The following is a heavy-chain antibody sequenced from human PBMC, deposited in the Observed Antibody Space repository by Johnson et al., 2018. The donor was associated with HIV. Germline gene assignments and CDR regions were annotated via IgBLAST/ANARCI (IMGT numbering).Heavy chain of an antibody. CDR1: IVCLSSYG. J-gene: IGHJ3*01. D-gene: IGHD5-18*01. CDR3: AKERLLHDAFDF. Sequence: QVQLVESGGGLVQPGGSLRVSCAASIVCLSSYGMHWVRQAPGKGLEWVAVISYDGSNKYYADSVKGRFTISRDKSKNTMYLQMNSLRDEDTAVYHCAKERLLHDAFDFWGQGTMVTVSS. CDR2: ISYDGSNK. V-gene: IGHV3-30*18.